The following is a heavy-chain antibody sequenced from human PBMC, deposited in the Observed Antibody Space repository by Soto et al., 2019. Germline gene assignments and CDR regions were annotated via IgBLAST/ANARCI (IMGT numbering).Heavy chain of an antibody. J-gene: IGHJ4*02. V-gene: IGHV1-18*01. CDR2: ISGYNGIT. CDR1: GYTFTSYG. D-gene: IGHD6-13*01. Sequence: QVQLVQSGAEVKKPGASVKVSCKASGYTFTSYGISWVRQAPGQGLEWMGWISGYNGITNYAQKLQGRVTRTTDTSTSTAYMELRSLRSDDTAVYYCARPTLQLGIASAGAFGYWGQGTLVTVSS. CDR3: ARPTLQLGIASAGAFGY.